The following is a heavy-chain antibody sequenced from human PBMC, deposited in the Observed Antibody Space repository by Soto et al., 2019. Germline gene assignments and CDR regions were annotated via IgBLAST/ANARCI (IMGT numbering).Heavy chain of an antibody. CDR1: GVSVTAGNL. J-gene: IGHJ5*02. Sequence: QVHLQESGAGLVEPWGTLSLTCAVSGVSVTAGNLWSWVRQFPGKGLGWIGEVFPDGSTNYNPSLKSRVTISLDKSQNHFSLILTSVTVADTALYYCARVLSGNKEWFDPWGQGTLVSVSS. D-gene: IGHD3-10*01. CDR2: VFPDGST. V-gene: IGHV4-4*02. CDR3: ARVLSGNKEWFDP.